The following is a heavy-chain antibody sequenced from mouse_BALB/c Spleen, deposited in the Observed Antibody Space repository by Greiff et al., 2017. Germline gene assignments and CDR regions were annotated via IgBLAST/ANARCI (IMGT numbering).Heavy chain of an antibody. CDR3: ASSPLLRAMDY. Sequence: VQLQESGAELMKPGASVKISCKATGYTFSSYWIEWVKQRPGHGLEWIGEILPGSGSTNYIEKFKGKATFTADTSSNTAYMQLSSLTSEDSAVYYCASSPLLRAMDYWGQGTSVTVSS. CDR2: ILPGSGST. J-gene: IGHJ4*01. CDR1: GYTFSSYW. D-gene: IGHD1-2*01. V-gene: IGHV1-9*01.